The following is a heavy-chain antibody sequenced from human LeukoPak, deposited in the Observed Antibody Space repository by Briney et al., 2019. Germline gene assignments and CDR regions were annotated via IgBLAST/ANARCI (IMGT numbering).Heavy chain of an antibody. V-gene: IGHV3-66*01. CDR3: TRYEDGRGRDDSFDY. CDR1: GFTVSSNY. CDR2: IYSGGST. Sequence: GGSLRLSCAASGFTVSSNYMSWVRQAPGKGLEWVSVIYSGGSTYYADSVKGRFTISRDNAKNSLFLQMNTLRAEDTAVYYCTRYEDGRGRDDSFDYWGQGTLVTVSS. J-gene: IGHJ4*02. D-gene: IGHD5-24*01.